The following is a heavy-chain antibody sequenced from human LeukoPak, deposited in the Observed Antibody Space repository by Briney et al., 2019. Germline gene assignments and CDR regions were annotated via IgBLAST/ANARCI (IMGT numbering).Heavy chain of an antibody. CDR3: AKVPSIAGTTYSGDY. CDR2: ISYDGSNK. J-gene: IGHJ4*02. D-gene: IGHD1-7*01. V-gene: IGHV3-30*18. Sequence: GGSLRLSCAASGFTFSSYGMHWVRQAPGKGLEWVAVISYDGSNKYYADSVKGRFTISRDNSKNTLYLQMNSLRAEDTAVYYCAKVPSIAGTTYSGDYRGQGTLVTVSS. CDR1: GFTFSSYG.